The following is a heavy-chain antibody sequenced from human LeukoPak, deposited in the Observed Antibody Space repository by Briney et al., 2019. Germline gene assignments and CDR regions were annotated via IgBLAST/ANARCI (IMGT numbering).Heavy chain of an antibody. J-gene: IGHJ5*02. CDR3: AREGNYYDSSGFHP. D-gene: IGHD3-22*01. CDR2: INPNSGGT. Sequence: ASVKVSCKASGYTLTGYYMHWVRQAPGQGLEWMGWINPNSGGTNYAQKFQGRVTMTRDTSISTAYMELSRLRSDDTAVYYCAREGNYYDSSGFHPWGQGTLVTVSS. CDR1: GYTLTGYY. V-gene: IGHV1-2*02.